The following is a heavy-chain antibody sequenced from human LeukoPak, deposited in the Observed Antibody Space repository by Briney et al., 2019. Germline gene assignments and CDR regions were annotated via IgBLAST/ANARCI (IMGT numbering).Heavy chain of an antibody. J-gene: IGHJ3*02. CDR1: GYTFTNYY. CDR2: INPSGGIT. D-gene: IGHD4-11*01. V-gene: IGHV1-46*01. Sequence: ASVKVSCKASGYTFTNYYMHWVRQAPGQGLEWMGIINPSGGITNYAQKFQGRVTITADTSTSTAYMELRSLRSDDTAVYYCARGDYSTAEAFDIWGQGTMVTVSS. CDR3: ARGDYSTAEAFDI.